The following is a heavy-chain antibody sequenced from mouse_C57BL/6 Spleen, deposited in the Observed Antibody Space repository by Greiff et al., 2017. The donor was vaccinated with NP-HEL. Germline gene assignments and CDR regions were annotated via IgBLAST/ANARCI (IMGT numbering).Heavy chain of an antibody. CDR3: ARYYDGYYGFDY. Sequence: VLLQQSGAELVRPGTSVKVSCKASGYAFTNYLIEWVKQRPGQGLEWIGVINPGSGGTNYNEKFKGKATLTADKSTSTAYMQLSSLTSEDSAVYFCARYYDGYYGFDYWGQGTTLTVSS. D-gene: IGHD2-3*01. V-gene: IGHV1-54*01. CDR2: INPGSGGT. CDR1: GYAFTNYL. J-gene: IGHJ2*01.